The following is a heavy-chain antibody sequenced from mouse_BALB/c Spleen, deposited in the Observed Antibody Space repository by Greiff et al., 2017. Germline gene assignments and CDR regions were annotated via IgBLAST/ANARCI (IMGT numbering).Heavy chain of an antibody. CDR2: ISSGGST. CDR1: GFTFSSYA. V-gene: IGHV5-6-5*01. D-gene: IGHD1-1*01. Sequence: EVQRVESGGGLVKPGGSLKLSCAASGFTFSSYAMSWVRQTPEKRLEWVASISSGGSTYYPDSVKGRFTISRDNARNILYLQMSSLRSEDTAMYYCARSLITTVVATWYFDVWGAGTTVTVSS. J-gene: IGHJ1*01. CDR3: ARSLITTVVATWYFDV.